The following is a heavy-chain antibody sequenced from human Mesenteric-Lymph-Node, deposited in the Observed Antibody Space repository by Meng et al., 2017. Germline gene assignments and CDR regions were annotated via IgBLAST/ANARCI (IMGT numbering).Heavy chain of an antibody. CDR1: GGSISGYY. D-gene: IGHD1-7*01. J-gene: IGHJ4*02. V-gene: IGHV4-59*08. CDR2: IHYSGST. Sequence: VQAQESGPGLVQPSETLSLPCTVSGGSISGYYWSWIRQPPGKELEWIGYIHYSGSTNYKPSLKSRVTISVDTSKNQFSLKLSSVTAADTAVYYCARHPQFGTTMIEYWGQGTLVTVSS. CDR3: ARHPQFGTTMIEY.